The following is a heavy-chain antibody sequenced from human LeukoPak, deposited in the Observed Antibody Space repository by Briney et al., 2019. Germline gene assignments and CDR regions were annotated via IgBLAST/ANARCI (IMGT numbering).Heavy chain of an antibody. CDR1: GFTFSSYW. CDR2: IKSDGST. Sequence: GGSLRLSCAASGFTFSSYWMHWVRQAPGKGLVWVSRIKSDGSTNYADSVKGRFTISRDNAKNTVSLQMNSLRAEDTGVYYCARAPSEIGGYYPEYFQHWGQGTLVTVSS. V-gene: IGHV3-74*01. CDR3: ARAPSEIGGYYPEYFQH. J-gene: IGHJ1*01. D-gene: IGHD3-22*01.